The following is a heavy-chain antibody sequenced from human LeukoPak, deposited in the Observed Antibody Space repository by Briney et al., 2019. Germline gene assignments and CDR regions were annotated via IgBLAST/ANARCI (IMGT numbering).Heavy chain of an antibody. CDR1: GFIFSEFY. Sequence: GGSLRLSCAASGFIFSEFYMSWVRQSPGKGLEWISYISGSGHDINYVDSVKGRFTVSRDNAKNSLYLQMNSLRAEDTAVYYCARSGDYGDWYYFDYWGQGTLVTVSS. CDR3: ARSGDYGDWYYFDY. J-gene: IGHJ4*02. V-gene: IGHV3-11*04. CDR2: ISGSGHDI. D-gene: IGHD4-17*01.